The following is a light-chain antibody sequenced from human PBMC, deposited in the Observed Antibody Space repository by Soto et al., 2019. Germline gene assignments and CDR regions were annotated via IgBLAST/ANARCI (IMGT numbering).Light chain of an antibody. CDR3: SPYTSSSTYV. Sequence: QSALTQPASVSRSPGQSITISCTGTSSDVGGYNYVSWYHQHPGKAPKLMIYEVSNRPSGVSNRCCGSKSGNTASLTISGLQAEDEADYYCSPYTSSSTYVFGTGTKVTVL. CDR1: SSDVGGYNY. J-gene: IGLJ1*01. V-gene: IGLV2-14*01. CDR2: EVS.